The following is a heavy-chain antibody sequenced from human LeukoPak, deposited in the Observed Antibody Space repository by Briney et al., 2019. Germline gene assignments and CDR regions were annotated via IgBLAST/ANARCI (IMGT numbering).Heavy chain of an antibody. D-gene: IGHD5-24*01. CDR3: ARSRVEMATSLLDY. Sequence: PGRSLRLSCAASGFTFSNYWMHSVRQAPGKGLVWVSRINSDGSTTTYADSVKGRFTISRDNAKNTLYLQMNSLRAEDTAVYYCARSRVEMATSLLDYWGQGTLVTVSS. J-gene: IGHJ4*02. CDR1: GFTFSNYW. CDR2: INSDGSTT. V-gene: IGHV3-74*01.